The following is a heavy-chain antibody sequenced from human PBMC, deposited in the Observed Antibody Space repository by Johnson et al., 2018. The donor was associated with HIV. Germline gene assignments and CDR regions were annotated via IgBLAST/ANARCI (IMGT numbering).Heavy chain of an antibody. CDR3: ARDKVDDAFDI. Sequence: QVQLVESGGGVVQPGGSLRLSCAASGFTFSSYAMHWVRQAPGKGLEWVAVISYDGSNKYYADSVKGRFTISRDNSKNTLYLQMNSLRAEDTAVYYCARDKVDDAFDIWGQGTMVTVSS. CDR2: ISYDGSNK. D-gene: IGHD1-26*01. CDR1: GFTFSSYA. V-gene: IGHV3-30-3*01. J-gene: IGHJ3*02.